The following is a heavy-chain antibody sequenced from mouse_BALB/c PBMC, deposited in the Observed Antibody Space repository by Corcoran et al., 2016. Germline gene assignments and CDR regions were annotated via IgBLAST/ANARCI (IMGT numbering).Heavy chain of an antibody. J-gene: IGHJ2*01. Sequence: LVKTGASVKISCKASGYSFTGYYMHWVKQSHGKSLEWIGYISCYNGATSYNQKFKGKATFTVDTSSSTAYMQFNSLTSEDYAVDYCARSARATYYFDYWGQGTTLTVSS. CDR2: ISCYNGAT. D-gene: IGHD3-1*01. CDR1: GYSFTGYY. V-gene: IGHV1S34*01. CDR3: ARSARATYYFDY.